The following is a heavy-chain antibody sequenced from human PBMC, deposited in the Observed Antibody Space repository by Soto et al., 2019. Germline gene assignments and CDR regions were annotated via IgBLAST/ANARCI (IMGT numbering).Heavy chain of an antibody. D-gene: IGHD1-26*01. CDR3: ARGIVGATLAFDI. V-gene: IGHV1-69*13. CDR2: IIPIFGTA. Sequence: SVKVSCEASGGTFSSYATSWVRRAPGQGLEWMGGIIPIFGTANYAQKFQGRVTITADESTSTAYMELSSLRSEDTAVYYCARGIVGATLAFDIWGQGTMVTVSS. J-gene: IGHJ3*02. CDR1: GGTFSSYA.